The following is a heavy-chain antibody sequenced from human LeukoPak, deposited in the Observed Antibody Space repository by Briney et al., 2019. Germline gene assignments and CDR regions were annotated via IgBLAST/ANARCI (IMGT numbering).Heavy chain of an antibody. V-gene: IGHV1-46*01. Sequence: ASVEVSCKASGYTFTSYYMHWVRQAPGQGLEWMGIINPSGGSTSYAQKFQGRVTMTRDTSTSTVYMELSSLRSEDTAVYYCAREGLLLWFGELLDYYYGMDVWGKGTTVTVSS. J-gene: IGHJ6*04. CDR3: AREGLLLWFGELLDYYYGMDV. CDR2: INPSGGST. CDR1: GYTFTSYY. D-gene: IGHD3-10*01.